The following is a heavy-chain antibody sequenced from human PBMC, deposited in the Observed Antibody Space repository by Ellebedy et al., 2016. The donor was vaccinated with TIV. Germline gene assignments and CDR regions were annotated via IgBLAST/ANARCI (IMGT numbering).Heavy chain of an antibody. CDR2: INQDGSEK. J-gene: IGHJ4*02. V-gene: IGHV3-7*01. D-gene: IGHD1-26*01. CDR3: ARDLWELHFDYYFDS. Sequence: GESLKISCAASGFTFTTFWMSWVRQAPGKGLEWVGNINQDGSEKCYGDSVKGRFTISRDNSRNTLYLQMNSLRAEDTAIYYCARDLWELHFDYYFDSWGQGTLVTVSS. CDR1: GFTFTTFW.